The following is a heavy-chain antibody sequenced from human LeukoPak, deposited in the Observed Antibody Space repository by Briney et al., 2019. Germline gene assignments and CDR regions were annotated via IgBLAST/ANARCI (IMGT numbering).Heavy chain of an antibody. CDR3: ARNSLTVTTGSPFDY. V-gene: IGHV3-30-3*01. D-gene: IGHD4-17*01. CDR1: GFTSSSYS. Sequence: GRSLRLSCPATGFTSSSYSMHWFRQAPGKGLEWVAVISYDGSNKYYADSVKGRFTISRDNSKNTLYLQMNSLRAEDTAVYYCARNSLTVTTGSPFDYWGQGTLVTISS. J-gene: IGHJ4*02. CDR2: ISYDGSNK.